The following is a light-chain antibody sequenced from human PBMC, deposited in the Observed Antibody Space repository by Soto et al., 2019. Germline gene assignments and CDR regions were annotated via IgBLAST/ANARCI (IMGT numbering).Light chain of an antibody. Sequence: DIQMTQSPSSLAESVGDRVTITCRASQYVDTYLNWYQQKPGKAPNLLIYGASSLQSEVPSRFSGIGSGTHFTLTISSLEPEDSATYYCQQSYRTPRSFGQGTTVEVK. CDR2: GAS. CDR3: QQSYRTPRS. CDR1: QYVDTY. J-gene: IGKJ1*01. V-gene: IGKV1-39*01.